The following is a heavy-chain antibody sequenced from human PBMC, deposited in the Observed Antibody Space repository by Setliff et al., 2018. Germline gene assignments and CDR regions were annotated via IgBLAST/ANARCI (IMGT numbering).Heavy chain of an antibody. D-gene: IGHD2-21*01. CDR2: VNPRTGST. CDR3: ARDAVSNFDRGDSPAY. CDR1: GYVFTGYY. Sequence: ASVKVSCKASGYVFTGYYIHWVRHAPGQGFEWMGSVNPRTGSTAYAARFQGRITMTRDTSATTVYMTLGSLRSDDTAVYFCARDAVSNFDRGDSPAYWGRGTLVNVSS. V-gene: IGHV1-46*01. J-gene: IGHJ4*02.